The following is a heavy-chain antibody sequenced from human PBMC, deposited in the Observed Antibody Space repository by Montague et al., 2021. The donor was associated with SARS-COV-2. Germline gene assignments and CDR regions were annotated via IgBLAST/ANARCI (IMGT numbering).Heavy chain of an antibody. CDR3: ARGLQGATMIVVVMVGEQYCLDY. D-gene: IGHD3-22*01. CDR1: GESFSGYY. Sequence: SETLSLTCAVYGESFSGYYWTWIRQPPGKGLEWIGEINHRGSTKYNPSLKSRVTISADTSTNQFSLRLSSVTAADTAVYYCARGLQGATMIVVVMVGEQYCLDYWGQGTLVTVSS. CDR2: INHRGST. V-gene: IGHV4-34*01. J-gene: IGHJ4*02.